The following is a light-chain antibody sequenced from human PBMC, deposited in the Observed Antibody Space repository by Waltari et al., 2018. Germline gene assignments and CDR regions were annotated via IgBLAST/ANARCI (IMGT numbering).Light chain of an antibody. CDR3: SSFAGSNAVL. CDR1: SDDVGGYNY. V-gene: IGLV2-8*01. Sequence: QTALPQPPSASGSPGQSVTIPCTGTSDDVGGYNYVSWYQQHPGKAPKFLLYQVSNRPSGVPDRFSGSKSGNTASLTVSGLQAEDEADYYCSSFAGSNAVLFGGGTKLTVL. J-gene: IGLJ2*01. CDR2: QVS.